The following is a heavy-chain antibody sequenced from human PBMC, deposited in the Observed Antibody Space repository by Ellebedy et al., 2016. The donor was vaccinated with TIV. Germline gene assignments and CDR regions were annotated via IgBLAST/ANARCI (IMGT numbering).Heavy chain of an antibody. CDR2: IVVGSGNT. D-gene: IGHD2-2*01. V-gene: IGHV1-58*02. Sequence: SVKVSCXASGFTFTSSAMQWVRQARGQRLEWIGWIVVGSGNTNYAQKFQERVTITRDMSTSTAYMELSSLRSEDTAVYYCAADSYQLSPFDIWGQGTMVTVSS. CDR3: AADSYQLSPFDI. CDR1: GFTFTSSA. J-gene: IGHJ3*02.